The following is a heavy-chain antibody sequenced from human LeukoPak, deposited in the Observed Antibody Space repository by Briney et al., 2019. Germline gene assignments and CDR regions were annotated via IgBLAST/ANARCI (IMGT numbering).Heavy chain of an antibody. CDR3: ARVSSSGWYDFNWFDP. J-gene: IGHJ5*02. V-gene: IGHV3-11*04. D-gene: IGHD6-19*01. Sequence: GGSLRLSCAASGFTFSDYYMSWIRQAPGKGLEWASYISSSGSTIYYADSVKGRFTISRDNAKNSLHLQMNSLRAEDTAVYYCARVSSSGWYDFNWFDPWGQGTLVTVSS. CDR1: GFTFSDYY. CDR2: ISSSGSTI.